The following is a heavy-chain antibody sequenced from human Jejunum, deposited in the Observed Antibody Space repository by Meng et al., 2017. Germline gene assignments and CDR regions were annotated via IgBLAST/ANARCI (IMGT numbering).Heavy chain of an antibody. Sequence: QGQLQESGPGLVRTSETLSLTCTVSGGSVSSGSYYWSWIRQPPGKGLEWIGYIYYGGTTNYNPSLKSRVTISADTSKNQFSLKLSSVTAADTAVYYCARGSRGYSYGWGQGTLVHRRL. CDR3: ARGSRGYSYG. V-gene: IGHV4-61*01. J-gene: IGHJ4*02. D-gene: IGHD5-18*01. CDR1: GGSVSSGSYY. CDR2: IYYGGTT.